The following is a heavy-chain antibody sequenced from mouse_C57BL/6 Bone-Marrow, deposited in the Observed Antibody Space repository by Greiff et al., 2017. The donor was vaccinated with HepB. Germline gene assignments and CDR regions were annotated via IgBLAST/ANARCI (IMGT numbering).Heavy chain of an antibody. CDR3: ASDYYGSRAWFAY. CDR1: GYTFTSYW. CDR2: IDPSDSYT. D-gene: IGHD1-1*01. J-gene: IGHJ3*01. V-gene: IGHV1-59*01. Sequence: QVQLKQPGAELVRPGTSVKLSCKASGYTFTSYWMHWVKQRPGQGLEWIGVIDPSDSYTNYNQKFKGKATLTVDTSSSTAYMQLSSLTSEDSAVYYCASDYYGSRAWFAYWGQGTLVTVSA.